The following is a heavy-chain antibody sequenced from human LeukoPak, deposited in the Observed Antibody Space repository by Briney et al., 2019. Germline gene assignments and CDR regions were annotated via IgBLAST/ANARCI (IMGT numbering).Heavy chain of an antibody. CDR2: INHSGST. CDR1: GGSFSGYY. Sequence: SETLSLTCAVYGGSFSGYYWSWIRQPPGKGLEWIGEINHSGSTNYNPSLKSRVIISVDTSKNQSSLKLSSVTAADTAVYYCARTREKGGYYYHNAFDIWGQGTMVTVSS. D-gene: IGHD3-22*01. CDR3: ARTREKGGYYYHNAFDI. J-gene: IGHJ3*02. V-gene: IGHV4-34*01.